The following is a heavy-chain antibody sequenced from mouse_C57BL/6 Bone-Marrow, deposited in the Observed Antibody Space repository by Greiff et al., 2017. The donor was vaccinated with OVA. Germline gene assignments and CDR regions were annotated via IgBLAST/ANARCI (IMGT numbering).Heavy chain of an antibody. CDR2: IYWDEDK. D-gene: IGHD1-1*01. Sequence: QVTLKVSGPGILQPSQTLSLTCSFSVFSLSTFGMGVSWIRQPSGKGLEWLAHIYWDEDKHYKPSLKSRLTISKDTSNNQVFLKITTVDTADTATYYADRSTPRKPTVHDLGQGTTLNVSA. CDR3: DRSTPRKPTVHD. J-gene: IGHJ2*01. CDR1: VFSLSTFGMG. V-gene: IGHV8-9*01.